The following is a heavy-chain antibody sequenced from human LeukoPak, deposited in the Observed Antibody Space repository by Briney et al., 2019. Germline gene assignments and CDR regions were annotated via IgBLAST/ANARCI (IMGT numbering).Heavy chain of an antibody. D-gene: IGHD6-13*01. J-gene: IGHJ4*02. CDR2: IKQDGSEK. Sequence: GGSLRLSCAASGFTLSSYWMSGVRQAPGKELAGVAIIKQDGSEKYYVGSVKGRFTISRDNAKNSLYLQMNSLRAEDTAVYYCARGGQQLVRVYFDDWGQGTLVTVSS. V-gene: IGHV3-7*01. CDR1: GFTLSSYW. CDR3: ARGGQQLVRVYFDD.